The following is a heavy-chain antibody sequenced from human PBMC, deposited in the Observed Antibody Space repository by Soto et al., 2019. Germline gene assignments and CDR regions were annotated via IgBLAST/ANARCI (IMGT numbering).Heavy chain of an antibody. CDR2: IIPIFGTA. Sequence: AVKVSCKXSGGTFSSYAISWVRQAPGQGLEWMGGIIPIFGTANYAQKFQGRVTITADESTSTAYMELSSLRSEDTAVYYCASPTRSITIFGLDPNRLWFDPWGQGTLVTVSS. J-gene: IGHJ5*02. V-gene: IGHV1-69*13. CDR3: ASPTRSITIFGLDPNRLWFDP. D-gene: IGHD3-3*01. CDR1: GGTFSSYA.